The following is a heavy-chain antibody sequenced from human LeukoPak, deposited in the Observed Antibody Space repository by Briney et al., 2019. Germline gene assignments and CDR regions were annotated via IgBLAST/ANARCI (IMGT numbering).Heavy chain of an antibody. Sequence: ASVKVSCKASGYTFTTWVRQAPGQGLEWMGGIIPIFGTANYKQKFQGRVTITADESTSTAYMELSSLRSEDTAVYYCATGYGSWGQGTLVTVSS. V-gene: IGHV1-69*13. D-gene: IGHD3-10*01. CDR1: GYTFTT. CDR3: ATGYGS. CDR2: IIPIFGTA. J-gene: IGHJ4*02.